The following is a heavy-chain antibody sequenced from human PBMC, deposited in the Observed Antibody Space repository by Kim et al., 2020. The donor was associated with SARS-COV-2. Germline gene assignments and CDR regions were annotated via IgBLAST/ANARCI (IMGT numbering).Heavy chain of an antibody. V-gene: IGHV3-21*01. CDR1: GFTFSSYS. CDR2: ISSSSSYI. J-gene: IGHJ4*02. CDR3: ARTMGWLEYYFDY. Sequence: GGSLRLSCAASGFTFSSYSMNWVRQAQGKGLEWVSSISSSSSYIYYADSVKGRFTISRDNAKNSLYLQMNSLRAEDTAVYYCARTMGWLEYYFDYWGQGTLVTVSS. D-gene: IGHD6-19*01.